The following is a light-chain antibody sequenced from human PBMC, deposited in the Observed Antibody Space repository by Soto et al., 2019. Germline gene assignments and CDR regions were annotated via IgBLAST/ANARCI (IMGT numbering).Light chain of an antibody. CDR3: QHYGTSWWT. CDR1: QSVSSSS. J-gene: IGKJ1*01. Sequence: EIVLTQSPGTLSLSPWERATLSCRASQSVSSSSMAWYQQRPGQSPRLLMYGASSRATGIPDRFSGSGSGTDFTLTISRLEPEDFAVYYCQHYGTSWWTFGQGTKVESK. CDR2: GAS. V-gene: IGKV3-20*01.